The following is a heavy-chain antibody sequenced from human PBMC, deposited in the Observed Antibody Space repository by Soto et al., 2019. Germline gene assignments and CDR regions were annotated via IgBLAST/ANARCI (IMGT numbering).Heavy chain of an antibody. V-gene: IGHV4-31*03. CDR2: IDNSGST. D-gene: IGHD2-21*02. CDR1: GASASTGVYY. Sequence: SETLSLTCTVSGASASTGVYYWTWIRQHPGKGLEWIGYIDNSGSTYYNPSLTGRVDISVDTSKNQFSLSLRSLTAADMAFYYCAGAVSDFDVRRYRTSYFDQWGQGILVTVS. CDR3: AGAVSDFDVRRYRTSYFDQ. J-gene: IGHJ4*02.